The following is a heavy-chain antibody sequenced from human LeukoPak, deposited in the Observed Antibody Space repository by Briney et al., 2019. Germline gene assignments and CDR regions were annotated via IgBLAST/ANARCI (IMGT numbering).Heavy chain of an antibody. Sequence: PSETLSLTCTVSGGPISSYYWSWIRQPPGKGLEWIGYIYYSGSTNYKPSLKSRVTISVDTSKNQFSLNLRSVTAADTAVYYCARAHKLNAFDIWGQGTMVTVSS. CDR2: IYYSGST. CDR3: ARAHKLNAFDI. J-gene: IGHJ3*02. CDR1: GGPISSYY. V-gene: IGHV4-59*01. D-gene: IGHD1-1*01.